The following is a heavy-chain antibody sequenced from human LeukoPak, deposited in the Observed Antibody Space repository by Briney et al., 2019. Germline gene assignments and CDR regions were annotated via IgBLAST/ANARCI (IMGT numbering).Heavy chain of an antibody. V-gene: IGHV3-30*04. Sequence: GGSLRLSCAASGFTFSSYAMHWVRQAPGKGLEWVAVISYDGSNKYYADSVKGRFTISRDNSKNTLYLQMNSLRAEDTAVYYCARDHVSSGWYYFDYWGQGTLVTVSS. CDR3: ARDHVSSGWYYFDY. J-gene: IGHJ4*02. CDR1: GFTFSSYA. CDR2: ISYDGSNK. D-gene: IGHD6-19*01.